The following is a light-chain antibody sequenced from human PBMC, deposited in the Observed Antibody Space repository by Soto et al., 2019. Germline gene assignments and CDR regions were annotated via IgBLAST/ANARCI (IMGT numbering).Light chain of an antibody. J-gene: IGLJ3*02. CDR1: SSNIGAHYD. CDR3: QSYDNSLGGEV. CDR2: GNT. V-gene: IGLV1-40*01. Sequence: QSVLTQPPSVSGAPGQRVTISCTGSSSNIGAHYDVHWYQQLPGAAPKLLIYGNTNRPSGVPDRFSGSKSGTSASLAITGLQAEDEADYYCQSYDNSLGGEVFGGGTQLTVL.